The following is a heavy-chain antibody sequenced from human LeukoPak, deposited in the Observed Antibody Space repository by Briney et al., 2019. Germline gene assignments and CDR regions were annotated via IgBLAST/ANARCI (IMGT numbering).Heavy chain of an antibody. CDR1: GGSFSGYY. D-gene: IGHD2-15*01. CDR3: ARSLAVVADIRAFDI. V-gene: IGHV4-59*01. CDR2: LYDRGST. Sequence: SETLSLTCAVYGGSFSGYYWSRIRQPPGKGLEWMGYLYDRGSTNYNPSLKSRVNILVDKSKNRFSLKLNSVTAADTAVYYCARSLAVVADIRAFDIWGQGTMVTVST. J-gene: IGHJ3*02.